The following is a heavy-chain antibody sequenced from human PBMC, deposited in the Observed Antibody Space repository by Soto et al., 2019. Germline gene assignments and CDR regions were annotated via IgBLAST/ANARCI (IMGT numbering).Heavy chain of an antibody. V-gene: IGHV4-30-2*01. D-gene: IGHD2-8*01. J-gene: IGHJ5*02. CDR2: IYHSGST. CDR1: GGSISSGGYS. Sequence: PSETLSLTCAVSGGSISSGGYSWSWIRQPPGKGLEWIGYIYHSGSTYYNPSLKSRVTISVDRSKNQFSLKLSSVTAADTAVYYCARAEAICTNGVCSSDWFDPWGQGTLVTVSS. CDR3: ARAEAICTNGVCSSDWFDP.